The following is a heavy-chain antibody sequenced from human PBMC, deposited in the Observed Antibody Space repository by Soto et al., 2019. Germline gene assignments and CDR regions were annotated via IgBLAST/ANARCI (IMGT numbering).Heavy chain of an antibody. D-gene: IGHD3-3*01. V-gene: IGHV4-4*07. CDR3: ARGGQDFWSGPFDY. J-gene: IGHJ4*02. CDR1: GGSISNYF. CDR2: IDNSGST. Sequence: LPETLSLTCTVSGGSISNYFCNWIWQPAGKGLEWIGRIDNSGSTNYNPSLKSRITMSADTSRNQFSLKLNSVTAADTAVYYCARGGQDFWSGPFDYWGQGDLVTVSS.